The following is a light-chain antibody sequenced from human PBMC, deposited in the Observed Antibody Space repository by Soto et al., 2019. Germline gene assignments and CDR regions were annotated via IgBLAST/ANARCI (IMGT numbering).Light chain of an antibody. J-gene: IGKJ4*01. V-gene: IGKV3-11*01. Sequence: EIVLTQSSATLSLSPGERATLSCRANQSISSFLAWYQHKPGQAPSLLIYAASNRATGIPARFSASGSGTDFSLTISSLEPEDFAVYYCQQRYNWPLTFGGGTKVEIK. CDR2: AAS. CDR1: QSISSF. CDR3: QQRYNWPLT.